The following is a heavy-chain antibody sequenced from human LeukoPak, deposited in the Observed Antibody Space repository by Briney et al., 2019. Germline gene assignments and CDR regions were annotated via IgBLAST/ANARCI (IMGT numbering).Heavy chain of an antibody. D-gene: IGHD5-24*01. CDR1: GFTFNTYT. CDR3: ARVRDVYNHVFEN. CDR2: ISGSSGII. Sequence: GGSLRLSCAASGFTFNTYTMNWVRQAPGKGLEWVSYISGSSGIIDYADSVRGRFTISRDNAKNTLHLQMNNLRVDDTAVYYCARVRDVYNHVFENWGQGTLVTVS. V-gene: IGHV3-48*01. J-gene: IGHJ4*02.